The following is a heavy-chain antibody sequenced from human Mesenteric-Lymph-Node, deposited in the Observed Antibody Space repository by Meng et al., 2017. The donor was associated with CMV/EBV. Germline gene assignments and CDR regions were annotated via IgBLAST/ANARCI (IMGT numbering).Heavy chain of an antibody. CDR3: ARDYRRFLEWLPLL. CDR1: GGTFSSYA. Sequence: SVKVSCKASGGTFSSYAISWVRQAPGQGLEWMGGIIPILGIANYAQKFQGRVTITADKSTSTAYMELSSLRSEDTAVYYCARDYRRFLEWLPLLWGQGTLVTVSS. J-gene: IGHJ4*02. V-gene: IGHV1-69*10. D-gene: IGHD3-3*01. CDR2: IIPILGIA.